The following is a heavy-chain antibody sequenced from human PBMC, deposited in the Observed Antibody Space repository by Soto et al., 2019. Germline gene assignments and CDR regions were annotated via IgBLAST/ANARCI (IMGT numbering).Heavy chain of an antibody. CDR3: LPPKYYYGSGSYLPYYFDY. D-gene: IGHD3-10*01. CDR2: ISYDGSNK. V-gene: IGHV3-30-3*01. J-gene: IGHJ4*02. CDR1: GFTFSSYA. Sequence: PGGSLRLSCAASGFTFSSYAMHWVRQAPGKGLEWVAVISYDGSNKYYADSVKGRFTISRDNSKNTLYLQMNSLRAEGTAVYYCLPPKYYYGSGSYLPYYFDYWGQGTLVTVSS.